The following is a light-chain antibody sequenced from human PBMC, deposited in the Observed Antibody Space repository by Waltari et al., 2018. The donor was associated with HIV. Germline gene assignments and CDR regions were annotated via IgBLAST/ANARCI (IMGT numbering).Light chain of an antibody. V-gene: IGLV3-21*04. J-gene: IGLJ2*01. CDR3: QVWDFRSDEVI. Sequence: SYMLTQSPSVSVATGKTAAITCGGTGSGRKKVHWYQHQSGQAPVLIIHDDDDRPTGIPERFSGSNSANTATLTITRVEAGDEADYFCQVWDFRSDEVIFGGGTKMTVL. CDR2: DDD. CDR1: GSGRKK.